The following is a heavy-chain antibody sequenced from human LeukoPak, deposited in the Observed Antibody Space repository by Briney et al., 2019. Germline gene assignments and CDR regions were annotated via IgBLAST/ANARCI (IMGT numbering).Heavy chain of an antibody. J-gene: IGHJ4*02. Sequence: GGSLRLSCAACGFTFSSYGMHWVRQAPGKGLEWVAFIRYDGSNKYYADSVKGRFTISRDSSKNTLYLQMNSLRAEDTAVYYCAKATYYGDYSYYFDYWGQGTLVTVSS. CDR3: AKATYYGDYSYYFDY. CDR2: IRYDGSNK. V-gene: IGHV3-30*02. D-gene: IGHD4-17*01. CDR1: GFTFSSYG.